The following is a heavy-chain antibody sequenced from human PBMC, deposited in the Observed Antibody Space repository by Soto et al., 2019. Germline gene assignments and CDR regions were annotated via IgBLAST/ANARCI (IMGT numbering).Heavy chain of an antibody. V-gene: IGHV3-23*01. J-gene: IGHJ3*02. D-gene: IGHD3-10*01. Sequence: PGGSLRLSCAASGFTFSSYAMTWVHQAPGKGLEWVSVISASGATSDYADSVKGRFTISRGNSRNTLYLQMDSLRGEDTAVYYCAKDRSSGTPDAFDIWGQGTMVTVSS. CDR3: AKDRSSGTPDAFDI. CDR1: GFTFSSYA. CDR2: ISASGATS.